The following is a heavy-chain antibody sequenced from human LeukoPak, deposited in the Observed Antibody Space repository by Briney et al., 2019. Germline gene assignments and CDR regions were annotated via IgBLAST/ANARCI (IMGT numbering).Heavy chain of an antibody. Sequence: SVKVSCKASGGTFSSYAISWVRQAPGQGLEWMGGIIPIFGTANYAQKFQGRVTITADESTSTAYMGLSSLRSEDTAVYYCARDGPGEWLLLTWGQGTLVTVSS. CDR3: ARDGPGEWLLLT. J-gene: IGHJ5*02. V-gene: IGHV1-69*13. D-gene: IGHD3-22*01. CDR1: GGTFSSYA. CDR2: IIPIFGTA.